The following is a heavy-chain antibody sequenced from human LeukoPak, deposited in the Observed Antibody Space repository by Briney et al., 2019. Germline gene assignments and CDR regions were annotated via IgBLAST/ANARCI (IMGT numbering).Heavy chain of an antibody. J-gene: IGHJ4*02. CDR2: IWYDGSNK. CDR1: GFTFSSYG. Sequence: PGGSLRLSCAASGFTFSSYGMHWVRQAPGKGLEWVAVIWYDGSNKYYADSVKGRFTISRDNAKNTLYLQMNSLRAEDTAVYYCARGGDGYEPFDYWGQGTLVTVSS. D-gene: IGHD2-21*02. CDR3: ARGGDGYEPFDY. V-gene: IGHV3-33*01.